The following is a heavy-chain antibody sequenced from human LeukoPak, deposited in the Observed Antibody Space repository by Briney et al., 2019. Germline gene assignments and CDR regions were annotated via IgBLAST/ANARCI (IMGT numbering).Heavy chain of an antibody. CDR3: ESGNYFDY. J-gene: IGHJ4*02. CDR1: GFTVSSNY. CDR2: IKQDGTEK. V-gene: IGHV3-7*01. Sequence: GGSLRLSCAASGFTVSSNYMSWVRQAPGKGLEWVANIKQDGTEKHYVDSVKGRFTISRDNAKNSLYLQMNSLRAEDTAVYFCESGNYFDYWGQGTLVAVSS.